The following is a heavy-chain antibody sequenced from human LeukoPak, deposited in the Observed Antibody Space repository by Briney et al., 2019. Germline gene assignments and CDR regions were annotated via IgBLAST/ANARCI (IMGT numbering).Heavy chain of an antibody. V-gene: IGHV3-7*02. Sequence: GGPLRLSCAASGFTFSSYWMSWVRQAPGKGLEWVANIKQDGSEKYYVDSVKGRFTISRDNAKNSLYLQMNSLRAEDTAVYYCARGASGYYHNDAFDIWGQGTMVTVSS. CDR3: ARGASGYYHNDAFDI. CDR1: GFTFSSYW. D-gene: IGHD3-22*01. J-gene: IGHJ3*02. CDR2: IKQDGSEK.